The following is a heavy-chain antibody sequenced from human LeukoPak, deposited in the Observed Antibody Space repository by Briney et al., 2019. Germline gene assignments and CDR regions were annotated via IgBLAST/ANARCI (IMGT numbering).Heavy chain of an antibody. Sequence: GGSLRLSCAASGFTFSSYSMNWVRQAPGKGLEWVSSISSSSSYIYYADSLKGRITISGDNAKNSLYLQMNSLRAEDTAVYYCARVQLWFKDYYYYYMDVWGKGTTVTVSS. CDR3: ARVQLWFKDYYYYYMDV. CDR1: GFTFSSYS. J-gene: IGHJ6*03. D-gene: IGHD5-18*01. CDR2: ISSSSSYI. V-gene: IGHV3-21*01.